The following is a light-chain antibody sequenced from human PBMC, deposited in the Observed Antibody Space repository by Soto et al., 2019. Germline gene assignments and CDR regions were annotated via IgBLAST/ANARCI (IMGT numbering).Light chain of an antibody. V-gene: IGKV3-20*01. CDR3: QQYGSSPWT. Sequence: EIVLTQSPGTLSLSPGERATLSCRASQSVSSSYLAWYQQKPGQAPRLLIYGASSRATGIPDRFSGSGSGTVFTLTISRLEPEDFAVYYCQQYGSSPWTFGPGTKVEIK. J-gene: IGKJ1*01. CDR2: GAS. CDR1: QSVSSSY.